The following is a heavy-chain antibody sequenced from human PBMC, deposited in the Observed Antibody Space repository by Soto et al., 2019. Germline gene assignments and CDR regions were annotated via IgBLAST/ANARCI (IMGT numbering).Heavy chain of an antibody. CDR3: AIIVLVPAAMEDYYYYYGMDV. J-gene: IGHJ6*02. CDR1: GGTFSSYA. Sequence: SVKVSCKASGGTFSSYAISWVRQAPGQGLEWMGGIIPIFGTANYAQKFQGRVTITADESTSTAYMELSSLRSEDTAVYYCAIIVLVPAAMEDYYYYYGMDVWGQGTTVTVSS. CDR2: IIPIFGTA. V-gene: IGHV1-69*13. D-gene: IGHD2-2*01.